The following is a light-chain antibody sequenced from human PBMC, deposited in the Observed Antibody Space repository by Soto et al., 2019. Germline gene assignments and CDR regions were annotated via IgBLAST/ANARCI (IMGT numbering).Light chain of an antibody. CDR2: KAS. CDR1: QSISSW. Sequence: DIQMTQSPSTLSASVGDRVTITCRARQSISSWLAWYQQKPGKAPKLLIYKASSLESGFPSRFSGSGAGTDFTRTISSLQPYDFATYYCQKDNIYPFTFGPGTKLDNK. V-gene: IGKV1-5*03. CDR3: QKDNIYPFT. J-gene: IGKJ3*01.